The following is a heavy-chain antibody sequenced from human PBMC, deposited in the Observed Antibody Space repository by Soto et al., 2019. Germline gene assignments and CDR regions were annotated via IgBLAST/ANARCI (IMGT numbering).Heavy chain of an antibody. CDR3: ARDDYGEEEAFDI. V-gene: IGHV3-33*01. CDR2: IWSDGSNK. Sequence: HPGGSLRLSCAASGFTFITYGMHWVRQAPGKGLEWVAFIWSDGSNKYYADSVKGRFTISRDNSKNTLYLQMNNLRAEDTAVYYCARDDYGEEEAFDIWGQGTMVTVSS. CDR1: GFTFITYG. J-gene: IGHJ3*02. D-gene: IGHD4-17*01.